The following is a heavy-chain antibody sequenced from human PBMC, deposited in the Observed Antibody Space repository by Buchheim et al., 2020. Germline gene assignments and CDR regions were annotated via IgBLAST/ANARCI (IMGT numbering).Heavy chain of an antibody. Sequence: QVQLVESGGGVVQPGRSLRLSCAASGFTFSSYAMHWVRQAPGKGLEWVAVISYDGSNKYYADSVKGRFTISRDNSKNTLYLQMNSLRAEDTAVYYCARENDFWGLLKEMDVWGQGTT. D-gene: IGHD3-3*01. CDR3: ARENDFWGLLKEMDV. CDR1: GFTFSSYA. CDR2: ISYDGSNK. V-gene: IGHV3-30-3*01. J-gene: IGHJ6*02.